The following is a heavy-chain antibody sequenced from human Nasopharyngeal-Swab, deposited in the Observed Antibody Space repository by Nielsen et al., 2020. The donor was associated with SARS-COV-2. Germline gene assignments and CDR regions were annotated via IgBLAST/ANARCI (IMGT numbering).Heavy chain of an antibody. J-gene: IGHJ5*02. D-gene: IGHD3-3*01. Sequence: SVKVSCKASGGTFSSYAISWVRQAPGQGLEWMGGIIPIFGTANYAQKFQSRVTITADKSTSTAYMELSSLRSEDTAVYYCARDKGLRFLEWLPLKGFTGWFDPWGQGTLVTVSS. CDR3: ARDKGLRFLEWLPLKGFTGWFDP. CDR2: IIPIFGTA. CDR1: GGTFSSYA. V-gene: IGHV1-69*06.